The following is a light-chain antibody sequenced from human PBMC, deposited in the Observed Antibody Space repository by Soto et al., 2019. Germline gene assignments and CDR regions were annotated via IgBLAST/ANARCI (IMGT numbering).Light chain of an antibody. CDR1: ETISSW. Sequence: DIQMTQSPSSLSVSVGNRVTITCQASETISSWLAWYQQKPVKAPKLLIYAASTLQSGVPSRFSGSGSGTDFTLTISCLQSEDFATYYCQQYYSYPRTFGQGTKVDIK. V-gene: IGKV1D-16*01. CDR3: QQYYSYPRT. CDR2: AAS. J-gene: IGKJ1*01.